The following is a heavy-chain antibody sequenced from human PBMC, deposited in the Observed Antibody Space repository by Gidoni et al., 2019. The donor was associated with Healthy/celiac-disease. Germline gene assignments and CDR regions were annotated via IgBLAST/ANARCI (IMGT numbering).Heavy chain of an antibody. CDR1: GFTFSSYA. CDR3: AKTRRAETEGGYDYVWGSYRQGFDY. D-gene: IGHD3-16*02. Sequence: EVQLLESGGGLVQPGGSLRLSCAASGFTFSSYAMSWVRQAPGKGLEWVSAISGSGGSTYYADSVKGRFTISRDNSKNTLYLQMNSLRAEDTAVYYCAKTRRAETEGGYDYVWGSYRQGFDYWGQGTLVTVSS. V-gene: IGHV3-23*01. J-gene: IGHJ4*02. CDR2: ISGSGGST.